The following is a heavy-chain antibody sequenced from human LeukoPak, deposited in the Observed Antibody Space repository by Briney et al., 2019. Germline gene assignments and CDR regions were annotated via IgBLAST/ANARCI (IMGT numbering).Heavy chain of an antibody. V-gene: IGHV4-4*02. Sequence: SGTLSLTCAVSGGSISSSNWWSWFRQPPGKGLEWIGEIYHSGSTSYNPSLKSRLTISVDTSLTQFSLKLNSVTAADTAVYYCARYCSGGDCYSKALDYWGQGILVTVSS. CDR3: ARYCSGGDCYSKALDY. CDR2: IYHSGST. J-gene: IGHJ4*02. D-gene: IGHD2-15*01. CDR1: GGSISSSNW.